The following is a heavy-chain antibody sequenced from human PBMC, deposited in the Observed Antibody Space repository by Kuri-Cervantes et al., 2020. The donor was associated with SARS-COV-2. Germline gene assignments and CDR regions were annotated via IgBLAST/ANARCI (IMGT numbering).Heavy chain of an antibody. CDR2: MNPNSGNT. D-gene: IGHD4-11*01. Sequence: ASVKVSCKASGYTFTSYGISWVRQAPGQGLEWMGWMNPNSGNTGYAQKFQGRVTITGNTSISTAYMELSSLRSEDTAVYYCARAFSNYVDWFDPWGQGTLVTVSS. V-gene: IGHV1-8*03. J-gene: IGHJ5*02. CDR3: ARAFSNYVDWFDP. CDR1: GYTFTSYG.